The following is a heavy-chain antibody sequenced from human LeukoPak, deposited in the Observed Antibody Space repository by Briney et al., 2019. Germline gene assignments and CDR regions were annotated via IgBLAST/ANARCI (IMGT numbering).Heavy chain of an antibody. V-gene: IGHV3-20*04. CDR1: GFTFDDYG. Sequence: GGSLRLSCAASGFTFDDYGMSWVRQAPGKGLEWGSGINWNGGSTGYADSVKGRFTISRDNAKNSLYLQMNSLRAEDTALYYCARVGPPYYYMDVWGKGTTVTVSS. J-gene: IGHJ6*03. CDR3: ARVGPPYYYMDV. CDR2: INWNGGST.